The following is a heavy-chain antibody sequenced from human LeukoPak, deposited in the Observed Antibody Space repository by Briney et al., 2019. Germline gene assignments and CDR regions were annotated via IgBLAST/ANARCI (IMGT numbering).Heavy chain of an antibody. CDR3: AKGDSSSSAYDY. D-gene: IGHD6-13*01. CDR2: ISYDGRNK. V-gene: IGHV3-30*18. J-gene: IGHJ4*02. Sequence: QPGGSLRLSCAASGFTFGSYAMHWVRQAPGKGLEWLAVISYDGRNKYYADSVKGRFTISRDDSKSTLYLQMNSLTADDTAVYYCAKGDSSSSAYDYWGQGTLVTVSS. CDR1: GFTFGSYA.